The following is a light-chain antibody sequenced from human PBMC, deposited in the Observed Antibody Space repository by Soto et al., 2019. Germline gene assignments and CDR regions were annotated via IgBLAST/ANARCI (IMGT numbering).Light chain of an antibody. J-gene: IGLJ3*02. CDR1: SSDIGSNNY. CDR3: SSYTTTTRL. CDR2: EVS. Sequence: QSVLTQPASVSGSPGQSITISCTGTSSDIGSNNYVSWFQQRLGKAPTLIIYEVSNRPSGVSNHFSGSKSGNTASLTISGLLPEDEAEYYCSSYTTTTRLFGGGTKLTVL. V-gene: IGLV2-14*01.